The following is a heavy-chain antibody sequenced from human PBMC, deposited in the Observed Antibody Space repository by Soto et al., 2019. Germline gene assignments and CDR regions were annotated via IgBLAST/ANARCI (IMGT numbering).Heavy chain of an antibody. CDR3: ARGKGEPPTRKTSRPPFDWFDP. J-gene: IGHJ5*02. V-gene: IGHV1-46*03. Sequence: ASVKVSCKASGYNFTSYYMHWVRQAPGQGLEWMGIINPSGGSTSYAQKFQGRVTMTRDTSTSTVYMELSSLRSEDTAVYYCARGKGEPPTRKTSRPPFDWFDPWGQGTLVTVSS. CDR2: INPSGGST. D-gene: IGHD3-3*01. CDR1: GYNFTSYY.